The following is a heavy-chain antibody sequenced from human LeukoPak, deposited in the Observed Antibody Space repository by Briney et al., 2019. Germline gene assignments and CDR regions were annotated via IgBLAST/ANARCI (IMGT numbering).Heavy chain of an antibody. J-gene: IGHJ4*02. CDR3: ARMTTGVRDY. D-gene: IGHD3-10*01. CDR2: INPSGSSA. CDR1: GYTFSRYH. Sequence: ASVKVSCKAAGYTFSRYHMSWVRQAPGQGLEWMGIINPSGSSASYTQKFQGRVTMTRDTSTSTVYLDLSSLRSEDTAVYYCARMTTGVRDYWGQGTLVTVSS. V-gene: IGHV1-46*01.